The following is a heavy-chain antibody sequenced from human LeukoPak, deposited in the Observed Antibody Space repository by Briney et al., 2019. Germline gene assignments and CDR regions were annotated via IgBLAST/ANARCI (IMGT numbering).Heavy chain of an antibody. CDR1: GFTVHSNY. Sequence: GGSLRLSCAASGFTVHSNYMSWVRQAPGKGLEWVSGISWNSGSIGYADSVKGRFTISRDNAKNSLYLQMNSLRAEDMALYYCAKAKGYSVRGPDAFDIWGQGTMVTVSS. V-gene: IGHV3-9*03. CDR2: ISWNSGSI. J-gene: IGHJ3*02. D-gene: IGHD3-10*01. CDR3: AKAKGYSVRGPDAFDI.